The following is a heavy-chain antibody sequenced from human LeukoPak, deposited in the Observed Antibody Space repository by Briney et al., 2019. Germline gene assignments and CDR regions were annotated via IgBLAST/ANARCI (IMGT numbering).Heavy chain of an antibody. Sequence: GGAPRLSRLASGFPLHTYAIHWVRQAPGKGLGYVFGISSNGDNTDFADSAKGRFTISRDNSKSTLFLQMNSLRAEDTAVYFCTRDSALLGVAFDLWGQGTVVTVSS. V-gene: IGHV3-64D*06. J-gene: IGHJ3*01. CDR1: GFPLHTYA. CDR3: TRDSALLGVAFDL. CDR2: ISSNGDNT. D-gene: IGHD2-15*01.